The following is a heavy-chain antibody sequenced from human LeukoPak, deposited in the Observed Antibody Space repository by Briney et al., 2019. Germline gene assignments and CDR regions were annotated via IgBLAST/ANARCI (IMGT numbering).Heavy chain of an antibody. CDR1: GFTFSSYW. J-gene: IGHJ6*03. CDR3: AKLDMFSSSWTYYYYYYYMDV. CDR2: ISGSGGST. Sequence: GGSLRLSCAASGFTFSSYWMSWVRQAPGKGLEWVSAISGSGGSTYYADSVKGRFTISRDNSKNTLYLQMNSLRAEDTAVYYCAKLDMFSSSWTYYYYYYYMDVWGKGTTVTISS. D-gene: IGHD6-13*01. V-gene: IGHV3-23*01.